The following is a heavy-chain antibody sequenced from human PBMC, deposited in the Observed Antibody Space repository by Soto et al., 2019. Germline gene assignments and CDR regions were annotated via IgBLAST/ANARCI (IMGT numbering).Heavy chain of an antibody. Sequence: SETLSLTCSVSGGSISGHSWTWFRQPPGKGLEWIGYIYYRGSINYNPSLESRLTISLDTSKNQFSLKLSSVTAADTAVYYCAQHPSLDYWGQGTLVTVSS. CDR3: AQHPSLDY. CDR1: GGSISGHS. CDR2: IYYRGSI. J-gene: IGHJ4*02. V-gene: IGHV4-59*08.